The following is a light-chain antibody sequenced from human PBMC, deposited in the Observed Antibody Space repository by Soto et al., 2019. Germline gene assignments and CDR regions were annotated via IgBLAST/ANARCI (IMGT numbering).Light chain of an antibody. V-gene: IGLV1-44*01. CDR3: AAWEDSRNGVV. CDR1: SSNIGSNT. J-gene: IGLJ2*01. Sequence: QSVLTQPPSASGTPGQRVTISCSGSSSNIGSNTVNWYQQLPGTAPKLLIYSNNQRPSGVPDRFTGSKSGTSASLAISGLQSEDEAEDYGAAWEDSRNGVVFGGGTKLTVL. CDR2: SNN.